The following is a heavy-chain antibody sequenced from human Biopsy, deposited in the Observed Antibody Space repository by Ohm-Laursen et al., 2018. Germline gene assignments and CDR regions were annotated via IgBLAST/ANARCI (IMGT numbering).Heavy chain of an antibody. CDR3: ATFRASWDTTQGGDY. D-gene: IGHD1-26*01. Sequence: TLSLTCSVSGVSISVDGYYWAWIRQLLGKGLDWIGYIYHSGTTYYNPSLKSRLTMSVDTSKNEFSLRLRSVTAADTAVYFCATFRASWDTTQGGDYWGQGTLVTVSS. CDR2: IYHSGTT. V-gene: IGHV4-31*03. CDR1: GVSISVDGYY. J-gene: IGHJ4*02.